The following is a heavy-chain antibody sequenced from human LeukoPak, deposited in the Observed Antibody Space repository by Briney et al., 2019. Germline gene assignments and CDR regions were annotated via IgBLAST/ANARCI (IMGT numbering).Heavy chain of an antibody. J-gene: IGHJ4*02. V-gene: IGHV3-23*01. CDR3: AKVPYSGFYDSSGYYYYFDY. CDR2: ISGSGDST. Sequence: GGSLRLSCAASGFTFSKYAVSWVRQAPGKGLECVSSISGSGDSTYYADSVKGRFTISRDNSKNTLFLQMNSLRADDTAVYYCAKVPYSGFYDSSGYYYYFDYWGQGTLVTVSS. D-gene: IGHD3-22*01. CDR1: GFTFSKYA.